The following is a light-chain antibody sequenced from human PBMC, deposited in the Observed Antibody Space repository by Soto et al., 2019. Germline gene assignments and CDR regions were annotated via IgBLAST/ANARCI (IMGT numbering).Light chain of an antibody. Sequence: EIVLTQSPGTLSLSPGEGATLSCRASQSVGSNFLAWYHHKPGQAPRLLIYGASGRAASIPDRFSGSGSGTDFTLTINRLEPEDFAVYYCQQYGSSPVTFGQGNKREI. CDR1: QSVGSNF. J-gene: IGKJ2*01. V-gene: IGKV3-20*01. CDR3: QQYGSSPVT. CDR2: GAS.